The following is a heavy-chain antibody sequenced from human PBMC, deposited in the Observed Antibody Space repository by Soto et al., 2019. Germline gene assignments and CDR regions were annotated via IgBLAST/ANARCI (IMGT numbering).Heavy chain of an antibody. CDR2: IIPIFGTA. J-gene: IGHJ4*02. D-gene: IGHD2-15*01. CDR3: ASFACSGGSCYSARPH. CDR1: GGTFSSYA. V-gene: IGHV1-69*12. Sequence: QVQLVQSGAEVKKPGSSVKVSCKASGGTFSSYAISWVRQAPGQGLEWMGGIIPIFGTANYAQKFQGRVTITADESTSTAYMELRSLRSEDTAVYYCASFACSGGSCYSARPHWGQGTLVTVSS.